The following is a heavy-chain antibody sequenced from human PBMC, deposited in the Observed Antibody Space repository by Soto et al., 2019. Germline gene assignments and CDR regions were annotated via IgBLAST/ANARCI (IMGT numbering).Heavy chain of an antibody. CDR2: ISYDGSNK. J-gene: IGHJ4*02. Sequence: QVQLVESGGGVVQPGRSLRLSCAASGFTFSSYGMHWVRQAPGKGLEWVTVISYDGSNKYYADSVKGRFTISRDNSKNTLYLQMNSLRAEDTAVYYCAKDYSRVLLWFGELLPYIDYWGQGTLVTVSS. CDR3: AKDYSRVLLWFGELLPYIDY. V-gene: IGHV3-30*18. D-gene: IGHD3-10*01. CDR1: GFTFSSYG.